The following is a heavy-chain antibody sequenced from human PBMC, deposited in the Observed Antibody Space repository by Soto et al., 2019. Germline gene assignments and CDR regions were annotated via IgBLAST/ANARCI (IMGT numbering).Heavy chain of an antibody. J-gene: IGHJ6*02. CDR2: ISTYNGNS. Sequence: QVQLVQSGAEVKKPGASVKVSCKASGYTFTTYGISWVRQAPGQGLEWMGWISTYNGNSNYPQKLQGRVTVTTDTSTSPAYLDLRSLRSDDTAVYYCARSFGGYYYGMDVWGQGTTVTVSS. CDR1: GYTFTTYG. D-gene: IGHD3-16*01. CDR3: ARSFGGYYYGMDV. V-gene: IGHV1-18*01.